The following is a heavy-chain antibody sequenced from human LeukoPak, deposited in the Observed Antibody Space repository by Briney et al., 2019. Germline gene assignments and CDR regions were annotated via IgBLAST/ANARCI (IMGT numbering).Heavy chain of an antibody. CDR3: ATGGISTTGLEC. D-gene: IGHD1-1*01. CDR1: GFTFSSYG. CDR2: ISYDGSNK. J-gene: IGHJ4*02. Sequence: PGRSLRLSCAASGFTFSSYGMHWVRQAPGKGLEWVAVISYDGSNKYYADSVKGRFTISRDNPKNTLYLQMNSLRAEDTAVYYCATGGISTTGLECWGQGTLVTVSS. V-gene: IGHV3-30*03.